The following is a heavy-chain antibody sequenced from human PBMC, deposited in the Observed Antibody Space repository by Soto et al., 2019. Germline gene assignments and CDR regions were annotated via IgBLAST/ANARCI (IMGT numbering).Heavy chain of an antibody. CDR1: SGSISSYY. J-gene: IGHJ4*02. D-gene: IGHD1-7*01. CDR3: ARLRQITGTMDYFDY. Sequence: QVQLQESGPGLVKPSETLSLTCTVSSGSISSYYWSWIRQAPGKGLEWIGYIYDSGSTYYNPSLKRRVTISEDTSKNQYSLKVNSVTAADTAVYYCARLRQITGTMDYFDYWGQGTLVTVSS. CDR2: IYDSGST. V-gene: IGHV4-59*01.